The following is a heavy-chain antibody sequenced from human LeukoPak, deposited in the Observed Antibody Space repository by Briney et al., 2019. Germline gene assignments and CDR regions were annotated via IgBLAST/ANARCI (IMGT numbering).Heavy chain of an antibody. Sequence: PGGSLRLSCAASGFTFDDYAMHWVRQAPGKGLEWVSGISWNSGSIGYADSVKGRFTISRDNAKNSLYLQMNSLRAEDTALYYCAKDYYYDSSGYSPFDYWGQGTLVTVSP. CDR1: GFTFDDYA. CDR2: ISWNSGSI. J-gene: IGHJ4*02. D-gene: IGHD3-22*01. CDR3: AKDYYYDSSGYSPFDY. V-gene: IGHV3-9*01.